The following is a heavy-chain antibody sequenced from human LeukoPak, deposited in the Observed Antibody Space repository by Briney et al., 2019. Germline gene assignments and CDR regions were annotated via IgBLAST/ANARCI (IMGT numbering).Heavy chain of an antibody. CDR2: VNPRIGDA. D-gene: IGHD2-8*01. CDR3: DRGVPLGYCTYGVCYPPYFFDY. Sequence: ASVNVSCKASGYTFISYNINWLRQATGQGLEWIGLVNPRIGDAGYLQKFQGRLILTRDSSIVTAYMDLSGLSSEDTAVYYCDRGVPLGYCTYGVCYPPYFFDYWRQGNLVTACS. CDR1: GYTFISYN. V-gene: IGHV1-8*03. J-gene: IGHJ4*02.